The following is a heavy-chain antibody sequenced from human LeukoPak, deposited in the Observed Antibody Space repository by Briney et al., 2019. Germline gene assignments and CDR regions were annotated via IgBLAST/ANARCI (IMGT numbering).Heavy chain of an antibody. J-gene: IGHJ3*02. CDR2: ISGSGGST. V-gene: IGHV3-23*01. D-gene: IGHD6-13*01. Sequence: PGGSLRLSCAASGFTFSSYAMSWVRQAPGKGLEWVSAISGSGGSTYYADSVKGRFTISRDNSKNTLYLQMSSLRAEDTAVYYCAKVAGIAAAGRDAFDTWGQGTMVTVSS. CDR1: GFTFSSYA. CDR3: AKVAGIAAAGRDAFDT.